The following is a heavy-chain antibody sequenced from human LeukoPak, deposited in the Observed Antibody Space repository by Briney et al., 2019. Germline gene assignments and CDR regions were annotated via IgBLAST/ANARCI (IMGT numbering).Heavy chain of an antibody. V-gene: IGHV4-34*01. CDR2: INHSGNT. D-gene: IGHD3-22*01. CDR1: GGSFSGYY. J-gene: IGHJ4*02. CDR3: ARDHNYDSSGYFLYY. Sequence: PSETLSLTCAVYGGSFSGYYWNWIRQPPGKGLEWIGEINHSGNTNYNPSLKSRVTMSVDTSKNQFSLRLSSVTAAGTAVYYCARDHNYDSSGYFLYYWGQGTLVTVSS.